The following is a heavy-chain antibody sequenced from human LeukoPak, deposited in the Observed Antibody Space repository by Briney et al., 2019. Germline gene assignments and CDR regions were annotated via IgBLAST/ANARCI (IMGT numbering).Heavy chain of an antibody. D-gene: IGHD3-16*01. J-gene: IGHJ4*02. Sequence: GGSLRLSCAASRFTFSSYSMNWVRQAPGKGLEWVSSISSSSSYIYYADSVKGRFTISRDNAKNSLYLQMNSLRAEDTAVYYCARDASVAENDYWGQGTLVTVSS. V-gene: IGHV3-21*01. CDR3: ARDASVAENDY. CDR2: ISSSSSYI. CDR1: RFTFSSYS.